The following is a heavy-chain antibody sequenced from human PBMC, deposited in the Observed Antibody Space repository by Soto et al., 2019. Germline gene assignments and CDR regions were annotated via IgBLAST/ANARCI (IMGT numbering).Heavy chain of an antibody. Sequence: GGSLRLSCISSGFTFRTYTMNWVRQAPGKGLEWVSGIRGFSPYTFYAESVKGRFTISRDNAKNSLYLQMNSLRAEDTAVYYCARDRGYDAHDYYYNAMDVWGQGTTVPVS. D-gene: IGHD2-15*01. CDR1: GFTFRTYT. CDR2: IRGFSPYT. V-gene: IGHV3-21*01. CDR3: ARDRGYDAHDYYYNAMDV. J-gene: IGHJ6*02.